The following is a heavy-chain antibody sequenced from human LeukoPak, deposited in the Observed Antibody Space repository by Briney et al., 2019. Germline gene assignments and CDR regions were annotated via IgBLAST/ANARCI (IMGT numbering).Heavy chain of an antibody. J-gene: IGHJ4*02. CDR1: EFTFSSYG. Sequence: PGGPLRLSCAASEFTFSSYGMHWVRQAPGKGLEWVAVISYDGSNKYYADSVKGRFTISRDNSKNTLYLQMNSLRAEDTAVYYCAKDFEGRRAYSGCPDYWGQGTLVIVSS. D-gene: IGHD5-12*01. CDR3: AKDFEGRRAYSGCPDY. CDR2: ISYDGSNK. V-gene: IGHV3-30*18.